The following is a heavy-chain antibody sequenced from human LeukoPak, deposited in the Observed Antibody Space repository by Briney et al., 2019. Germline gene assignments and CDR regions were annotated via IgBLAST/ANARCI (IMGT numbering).Heavy chain of an antibody. CDR2: IYYSGST. J-gene: IGHJ5*02. D-gene: IGHD6-13*01. CDR1: GGSISSSSYY. CDR3: ARLEGGYIAAYWFDP. Sequence: SETLSVTCTVSGGSISSSSYYWGWIRQPPGKGLEWIGSIYYSGSTYYNPSLKSRVTISVDTSKNQFSLKLSSVTAADTAVYYCARLEGGYIAAYWFDPWGQGTLVTVSS. V-gene: IGHV4-39*01.